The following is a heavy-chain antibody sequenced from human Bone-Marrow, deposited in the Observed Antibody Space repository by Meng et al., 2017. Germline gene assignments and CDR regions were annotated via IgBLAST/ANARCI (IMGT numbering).Heavy chain of an antibody. Sequence: GGSLRLSCAASGFTFSSYGMHWVRQAPGKGLEWVAVIWYDGSNKYYADSVKGRFTISRDNSKNTLYLQMNSLRAEDTAVYYCARDASYSSSWYEGFYYYGMDVWGQGTTV. CDR2: IWYDGSNK. J-gene: IGHJ6*02. CDR3: ARDASYSSSWYEGFYYYGMDV. CDR1: GFTFSSYG. D-gene: IGHD6-13*01. V-gene: IGHV3-33*01.